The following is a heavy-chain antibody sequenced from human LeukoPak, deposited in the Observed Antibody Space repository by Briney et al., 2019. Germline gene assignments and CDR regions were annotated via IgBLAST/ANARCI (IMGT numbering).Heavy chain of an antibody. Sequence: GGFLRLSCAASGFSFSDYAMSWVRQAPGKGLEWVSAISDSGDNPYYADSVKGRFTISRDNSENTLSLQMYSLRAEDTAVYYCAKDRGGSYFDFDFWGRGTLVTVSS. CDR1: GFSFSDYA. CDR3: AKDRGGSYFDFDF. CDR2: ISDSGDNP. J-gene: IGHJ4*02. D-gene: IGHD1-26*01. V-gene: IGHV3-23*01.